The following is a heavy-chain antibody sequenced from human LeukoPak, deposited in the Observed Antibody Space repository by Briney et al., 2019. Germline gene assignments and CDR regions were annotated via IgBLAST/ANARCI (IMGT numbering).Heavy chain of an antibody. CDR2: INPNSGGT. Sequence: ASVKVSCKASGYTFTGYYMHWVRQAPGQGLEWMGWINPNSGGTNYAQKFQGRVTMTRDTSISTAYMELSRLRSDDTAVYYCARSRMHIVATIPAYWGQGTLVTVSS. J-gene: IGHJ4*02. V-gene: IGHV1-2*02. D-gene: IGHD5-12*01. CDR1: GYTFTGYY. CDR3: ARSRMHIVATIPAY.